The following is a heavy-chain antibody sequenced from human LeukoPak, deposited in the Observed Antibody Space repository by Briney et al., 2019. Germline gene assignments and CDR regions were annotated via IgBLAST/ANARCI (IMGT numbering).Heavy chain of an antibody. J-gene: IGHJ6*02. D-gene: IGHD3-16*01. Sequence: SETLSLTCTVSGGSISSSSYYWGWIRQPPGKGLEWIGSIYYSGSTYYNPSLKSRVTISVDTSKNQFSLKLSSVTAADTAVYYCARVLRLGDSIQIAYYYGMDVWGQGTTVTVSS. V-gene: IGHV4-39*07. CDR1: GGSISSSSYY. CDR2: IYYSGST. CDR3: ARVLRLGDSIQIAYYYGMDV.